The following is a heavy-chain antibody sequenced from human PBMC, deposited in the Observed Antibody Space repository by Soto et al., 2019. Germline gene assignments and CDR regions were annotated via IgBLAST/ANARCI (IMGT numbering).Heavy chain of an antibody. D-gene: IGHD2-8*01. Sequence: TGGSLRLSCAASGFTFSSYWMSWVRQAPGKGLEWVANIKQDGSEKYYVDYVKGRFTISRDNAKNSLYLQMNSLRAEDTAVYYCASGGYCTNGVCYGINYFDYWGQGTLVTVSS. J-gene: IGHJ4*02. CDR1: GFTFSSYW. CDR3: ASGGYCTNGVCYGINYFDY. V-gene: IGHV3-7*05. CDR2: IKQDGSEK.